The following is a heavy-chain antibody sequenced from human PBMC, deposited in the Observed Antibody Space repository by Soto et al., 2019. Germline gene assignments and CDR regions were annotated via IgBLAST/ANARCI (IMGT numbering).Heavy chain of an antibody. CDR3: ARAPKVSGSSQTRPDF. V-gene: IGHV4-34*01. Sequence: SETLSLACSIYSGSFSGYYWSWIRQPPGKGLEWIGEISQSGNTNYSPSLKSRVSISIDTSKKQFSLNLASVSAADTAVYYCARAPKVSGSSQTRPDFWGQGTLVTVSS. D-gene: IGHD6-6*01. CDR1: SGSFSGYY. CDR2: ISQSGNT. J-gene: IGHJ4*02.